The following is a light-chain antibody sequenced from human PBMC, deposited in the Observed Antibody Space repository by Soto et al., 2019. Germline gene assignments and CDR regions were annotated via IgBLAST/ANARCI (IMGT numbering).Light chain of an antibody. CDR3: TSYAGSNNVCV. J-gene: IGLJ1*01. V-gene: IGLV2-8*01. Sequence: QSVLTQPPSASGSHGQSVTISCSGTSSDIGGYNYVSWYQQHPGKAPKLMIYDVFKRPSGVPDRFSGSKSCNTASLTVSGLQAEDEADYYCTSYAGSNNVCVFGTGTKLTVL. CDR2: DVF. CDR1: SSDIGGYNY.